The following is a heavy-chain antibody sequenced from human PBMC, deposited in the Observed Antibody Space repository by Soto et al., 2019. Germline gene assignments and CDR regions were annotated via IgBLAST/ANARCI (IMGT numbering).Heavy chain of an antibody. CDR1: GGTFSSYA. V-gene: IGHV1-69*01. Sequence: QVQLVPSGAEVKKPGSSVKVSCKASGGTFSSYAIRWVRQAPGRGLEWMGGIIPIFGTANYAQKFQGRVTITADESTSTAYMELSSLRSEDTAVYYCARDSSTFRDGYPGDYWGQGTLVTVSS. CDR3: ARDSSTFRDGYPGDY. CDR2: IIPIFGTA. J-gene: IGHJ4*02. D-gene: IGHD5-12*01.